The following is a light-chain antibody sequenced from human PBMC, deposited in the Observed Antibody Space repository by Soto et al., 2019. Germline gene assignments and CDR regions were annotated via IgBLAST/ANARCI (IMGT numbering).Light chain of an antibody. CDR2: AAS. V-gene: IGKV1-27*01. CDR3: QKYHSAPPT. J-gene: IGKJ1*01. CDR1: QAISNF. Sequence: IQLTQSPSSLSASVGDRVTITCRASQAISNFVAWYQQKPGTVPKLLIYAASTLQSGVPSRFSGSGSGTFFTLSISSLQPEDVGTFYCQKYHSAPPTFGHGNRVEIK.